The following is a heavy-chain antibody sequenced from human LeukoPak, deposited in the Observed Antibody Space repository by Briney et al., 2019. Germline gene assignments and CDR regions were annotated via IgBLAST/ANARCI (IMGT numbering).Heavy chain of an antibody. J-gene: IGHJ4*02. CDR3: ARRSIVATALKTDYFDY. V-gene: IGHV4-39*07. CDR1: GGSISSSSYY. CDR2: IYYSGST. D-gene: IGHD5-12*01. Sequence: SETLSLTCTVSGGSISSSSYYWGWIRQPPGKGLEWIGSIYYSGSTNYNPSLKSRVTISVDTSKNQFSLKLSSVTAADTAVYYCARRSIVATALKTDYFDYWGQGTLVTVSS.